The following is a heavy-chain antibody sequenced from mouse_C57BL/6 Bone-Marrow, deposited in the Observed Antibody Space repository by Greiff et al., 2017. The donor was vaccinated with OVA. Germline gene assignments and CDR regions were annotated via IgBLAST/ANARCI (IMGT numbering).Heavy chain of an antibody. CDR3: SRRGRSYVNWFAY. CDR2: IRTYDGDA. Sequence: QVQLKESGPELVRPGVSVKISCKGSGYTFTDYAMPWVKQSHAKSIEWIGVIRTYDGDASSNKTCKDTATMTVDTSSSTAYMELASLISEDSAVSSGSRRGRSYVNWFAYWGQGTLVTVSA. D-gene: IGHD1-1*01. V-gene: IGHV1-67*01. J-gene: IGHJ3*01. CDR1: GYTFTDYA.